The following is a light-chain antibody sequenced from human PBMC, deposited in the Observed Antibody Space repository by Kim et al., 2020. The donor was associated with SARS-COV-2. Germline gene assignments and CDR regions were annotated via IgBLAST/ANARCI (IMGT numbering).Light chain of an antibody. V-gene: IGLV3-19*01. J-gene: IGLJ2*01. Sequence: SSELTQDPAVSVALGQTVRITCQGDSLRSYYATWYQQKPRQAPVLVIYGRNNRPSGIPDRFSGSTSGNTASLTISGAQAEDEADFYCQSRDSGGAVIFGGGTNVTVL. CDR3: QSRDSGGAVI. CDR2: GRN. CDR1: SLRSYY.